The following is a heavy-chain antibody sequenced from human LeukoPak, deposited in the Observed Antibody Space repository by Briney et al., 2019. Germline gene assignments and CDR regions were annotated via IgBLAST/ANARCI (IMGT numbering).Heavy chain of an antibody. Sequence: NPSETLSLSCTVSGGSISSYYWSWIRQPPGKGLEWIGYIYYSGSTNYNPSLKSRVTISVDTSKNQFSLKLSSVTAADTAVYYCARGYGDYGWDAFDIWGQGTMVTVSS. CDR2: IYYSGST. CDR1: GGSISSYY. V-gene: IGHV4-59*01. J-gene: IGHJ3*02. D-gene: IGHD4-17*01. CDR3: ARGYGDYGWDAFDI.